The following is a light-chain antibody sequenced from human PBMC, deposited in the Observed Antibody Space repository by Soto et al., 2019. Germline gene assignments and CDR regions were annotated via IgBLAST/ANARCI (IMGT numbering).Light chain of an antibody. V-gene: IGKV1-12*01. J-gene: IGKJ4*01. Sequence: DIQMTQSPSSLSASVGDRVTITCRASQVISSWLVWYQQKPGNAPKLLIYAASNLQSGVPSRFSGSASGTEFTLTISSLQPEDFATYYCQQASTFPFTFCGGTEVQIK. CDR1: QVISSW. CDR2: AAS. CDR3: QQASTFPFT.